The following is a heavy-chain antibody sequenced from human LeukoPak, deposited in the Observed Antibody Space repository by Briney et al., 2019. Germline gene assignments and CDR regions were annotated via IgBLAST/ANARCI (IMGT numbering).Heavy chain of an antibody. V-gene: IGHV1-18*01. CDR1: GYTFTSYG. Sequence: ASVKVSCKASGYTFTSYGISWVRQAPGQGLEWMGWISAYNGNTNYAQKLQGRVTMTTDTSTSTAYMELRSLRSDDTAVYYCARALQAAAGTYYYGMDVWGQGTTVTVSS. D-gene: IGHD6-13*01. J-gene: IGHJ6*02. CDR3: ARALQAAAGTYYYGMDV. CDR2: ISAYNGNT.